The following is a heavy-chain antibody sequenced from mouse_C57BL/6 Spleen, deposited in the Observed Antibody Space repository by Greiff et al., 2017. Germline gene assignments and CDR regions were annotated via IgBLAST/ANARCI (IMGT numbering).Heavy chain of an antibody. J-gene: IGHJ3*01. CDR3: ARGGVYSNSAWFAY. D-gene: IGHD2-5*01. CDR2: IWSGGST. CDR1: GFSLTSYG. V-gene: IGHV2-2*01. Sequence: QVQLQQSGPGLVQPSQSLSITCTVSGFSLTSYGVHWVRQSPGKGLEWLGVIWSGGSTDNNAAFISRLSISKDNSKSEVFFKMNILQADVTAIYSCARGGVYSNSAWFAYWGQGTLVTVSA.